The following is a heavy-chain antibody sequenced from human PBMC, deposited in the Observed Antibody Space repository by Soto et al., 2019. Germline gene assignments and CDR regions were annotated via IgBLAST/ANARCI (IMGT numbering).Heavy chain of an antibody. CDR1: GGTFSSYT. J-gene: IGHJ4*02. CDR3: ARDRCSGGSCY. V-gene: IGHV1-69*08. CDR2: IIPILGIA. D-gene: IGHD2-15*01. Sequence: QVQLVQSGAEVKKPGSSVKVSCKASGGTFSSYTISWVRQAPGQGLEWMGRIIPILGIANYAQKFQGRVTITADKATSTAYRELSSLRSEDTAVYYCARDRCSGGSCYWGQGTLVTVSS.